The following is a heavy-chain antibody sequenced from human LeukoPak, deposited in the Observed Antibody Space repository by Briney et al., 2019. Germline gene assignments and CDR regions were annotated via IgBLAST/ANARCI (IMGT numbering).Heavy chain of an antibody. J-gene: IGHJ4*02. CDR2: INHSGNT. CDR1: GFTLSSYS. Sequence: GSLRLSCAASGFTLSSYSMNWVRQPPGKGLEWIGEINHSGNTNYNPSLKSRVTISVDTSKNQFSLKLSSVTAADTAVYYCARHVAIFGVLWGQGTLVTVSS. CDR3: ARHVAIFGVL. D-gene: IGHD3-3*01. V-gene: IGHV4-34*01.